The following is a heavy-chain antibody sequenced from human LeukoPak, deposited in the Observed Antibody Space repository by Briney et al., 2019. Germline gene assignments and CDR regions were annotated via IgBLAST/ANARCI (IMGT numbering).Heavy chain of an antibody. Sequence: SETLSLTCTVSGGSTSSYYWSWIRQPPGKGLEWIGYIYYSGSTNYNPSLKSRVTISVDTSKNQFSLKLSSVTAADTAVYYCARRVDLRHWYFDLWGRGTLVTVSS. D-gene: IGHD3-3*01. J-gene: IGHJ2*01. CDR2: IYYSGST. CDR3: ARRVDLRHWYFDL. V-gene: IGHV4-59*08. CDR1: GGSTSSYY.